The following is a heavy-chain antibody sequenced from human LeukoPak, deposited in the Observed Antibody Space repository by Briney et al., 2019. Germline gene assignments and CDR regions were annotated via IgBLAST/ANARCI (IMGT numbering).Heavy chain of an antibody. Sequence: ASVKVSRKASGYTFTSYYMRWVRQAPGQGLEWMGIINPSGGSTSYAQKFQGRVTMTRDTSTSTVYMELSSLRSEDTAVYYCALINCGGDCYGPDAFDIWGQGTMVTVSS. CDR2: INPSGGST. V-gene: IGHV1-46*01. D-gene: IGHD2-21*02. CDR1: GYTFTSYY. CDR3: ALINCGGDCYGPDAFDI. J-gene: IGHJ3*02.